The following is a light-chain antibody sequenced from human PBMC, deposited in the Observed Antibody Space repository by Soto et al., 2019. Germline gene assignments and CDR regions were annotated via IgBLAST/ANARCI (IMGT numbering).Light chain of an antibody. CDR1: SSDVGGYNY. J-gene: IGLJ2*01. CDR3: SSYTSSSIYVV. V-gene: IGLV2-14*01. CDR2: DVS. Sequence: QSVLTQPASVSGSPGQSITISCTGTSSDVGGYNYVSWYQQHPGKAPKLMIYDVSNRPSGVSNRFSGSKSGNTASLTISGIQAEDEADYYCSSYTSSSIYVVFGGGTKLTVL.